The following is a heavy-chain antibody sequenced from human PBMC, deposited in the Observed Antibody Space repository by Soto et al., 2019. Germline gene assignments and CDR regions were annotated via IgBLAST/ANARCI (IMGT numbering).Heavy chain of an antibody. CDR2: ISSSGSTI. D-gene: IGHD3-3*01. Sequence: GGSLRLSYAASGFTFSDYYMSWIRQAPGKGLEWVSYISSSGSTIYYADSVKGRFTISRDNAKNSLYLQMNSLRAEDTAVYYCARDGFVDFWSGYYPYYYYMDVWGKGTTVTVSS. J-gene: IGHJ6*03. V-gene: IGHV3-11*01. CDR1: GFTFSDYY. CDR3: ARDGFVDFWSGYYPYYYYMDV.